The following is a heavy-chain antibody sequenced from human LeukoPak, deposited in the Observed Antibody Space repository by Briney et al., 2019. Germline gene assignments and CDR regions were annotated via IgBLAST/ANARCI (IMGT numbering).Heavy chain of an antibody. V-gene: IGHV3-23*01. D-gene: IGHD1-26*01. CDR1: EFTFSSYA. Sequence: GGSPRLSCAASEFTFSSYAMSWVRQAPGKGLEWVSSITSSGDNTYYAASVKGRFTISRDSSKNTLWLQMNSLRAEDTAVYCCAKGSVRATGLDPWGQGTLVTVSS. J-gene: IGHJ5*02. CDR2: ITSSGDNT. CDR3: AKGSVRATGLDP.